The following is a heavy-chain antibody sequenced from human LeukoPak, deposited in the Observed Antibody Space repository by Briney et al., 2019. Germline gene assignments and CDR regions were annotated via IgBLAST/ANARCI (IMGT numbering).Heavy chain of an antibody. CDR1: GFTFSSYG. Sequence: PGGSLRLSCAASGFTFSSYGMTWVRQAPGKGLEWVSYISSSSSSTIYYADSVKGRFTISRDNAKNSLYLQLNSLRAEDTAVYYCARDHVVPAASLGYYYYYYMDVWGKGTTVTISS. V-gene: IGHV3-48*01. CDR3: ARDHVVPAASLGYYYYYYMDV. D-gene: IGHD2-2*01. J-gene: IGHJ6*03. CDR2: ISSSSSSTI.